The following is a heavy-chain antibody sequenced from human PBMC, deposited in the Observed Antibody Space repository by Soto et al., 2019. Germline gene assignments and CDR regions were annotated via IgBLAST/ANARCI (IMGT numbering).Heavy chain of an antibody. CDR3: ARGTKYSSGWFRNPYNWFDP. V-gene: IGHV6-1*01. Sequence: SLTHSLLCAISGDSVSSNSAACKWSRQTPSRGLGWLGRTYYSSKLYNDYAVSVKSRITINPDTSKNQFALQLTSVTPEDTAGYYCARGTKYSSGWFRNPYNWFDPWGQGTLVTVSS. D-gene: IGHD6-19*01. J-gene: IGHJ5*02. CDR2: TYYSSKLYN. CDR1: GDSVSSNSAA.